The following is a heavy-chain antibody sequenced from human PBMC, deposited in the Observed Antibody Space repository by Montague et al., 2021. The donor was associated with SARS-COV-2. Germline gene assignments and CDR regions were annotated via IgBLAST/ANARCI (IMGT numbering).Heavy chain of an antibody. CDR1: GGSISSGGYS. CDR3: AREEGVYGGMDV. Sequence: TLSLTCAVSGGSISSGGYSWSWIRQPPGKGLEWIGYIYHSGSTYYNPSLKSRVTISVDRSKNQFSLKLSSVTAADTAVYFCAREEGVYGGMDVWGQGTTVTVSS. D-gene: IGHD3-10*01. J-gene: IGHJ6*02. V-gene: IGHV4-30-2*01. CDR2: IYHSGST.